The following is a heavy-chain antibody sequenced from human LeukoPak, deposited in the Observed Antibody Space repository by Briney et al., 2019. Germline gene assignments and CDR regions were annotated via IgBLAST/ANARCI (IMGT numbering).Heavy chain of an antibody. D-gene: IGHD4-17*01. CDR1: GGTFSSYA. CDR3: ARSLAYGDYYFDY. CDR2: IIPIFGTA. V-gene: IGHV1-69*13. J-gene: IGHJ4*02. Sequence: SVKVSCKASGGTFSSYAISWVRQAPGQGLEWMGGIIPIFGTANYAQKFQGRVTITADESTSTAYMELSSLRSEDTAVYYCARSLAYGDYYFDYWGQGTLVTVSS.